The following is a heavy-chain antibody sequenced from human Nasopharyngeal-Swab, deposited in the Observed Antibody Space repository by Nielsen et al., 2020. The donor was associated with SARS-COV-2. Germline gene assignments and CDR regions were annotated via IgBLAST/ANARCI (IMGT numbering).Heavy chain of an antibody. CDR1: GGTFSSYA. J-gene: IGHJ6*02. CDR2: IIPIFGTA. V-gene: IGHV1-69*13. Sequence: SVKVSCKASGGTFSSYAISWVRQAPGQGLEWMGGIIPIFGTANYAQKFQGRVTITADESTSTAYMELSSLRSEDTAVYYCARLTKWELRIGVLYYYYSMDVWGQGTTVTVSS. D-gene: IGHD1-26*01. CDR3: ARLTKWELRIGVLYYYYSMDV.